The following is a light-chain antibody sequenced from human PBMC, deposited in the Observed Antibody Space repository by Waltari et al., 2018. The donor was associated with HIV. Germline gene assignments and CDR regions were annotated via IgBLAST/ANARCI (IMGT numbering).Light chain of an antibody. CDR1: SSNIGSNI. J-gene: IGLJ3*02. V-gene: IGLV1-44*01. CDR2: KND. CDR3: AAWDDSLNGPNWV. Sequence: QSVLTQPPSASGPPGQWVTISCSGSSSNIGSNIVNWYQQFPGTAPKVLIYKNDQRPSGVPDQFSGSKSGTSASLAISGLQSEDEADYYCAAWDDSLNGPNWVFGGGTKLTVL.